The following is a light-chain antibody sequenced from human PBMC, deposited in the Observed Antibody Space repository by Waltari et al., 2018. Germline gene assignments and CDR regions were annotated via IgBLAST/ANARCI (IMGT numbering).Light chain of an antibody. CDR2: SAC. V-gene: IGKV1-9*01. J-gene: IGKJ1*01. CDR3: QQFNASPRT. CDR1: QGVNVY. Sequence: IQLTQSPSSLSASVGDRVTITFRASQGVNVYLAWYQQKPGKAPTLLIYSACALPSGVSSRFSGSGSGTDFTLTINSLQPEDIATYYCQQFNASPRTFGQGTNVEIK.